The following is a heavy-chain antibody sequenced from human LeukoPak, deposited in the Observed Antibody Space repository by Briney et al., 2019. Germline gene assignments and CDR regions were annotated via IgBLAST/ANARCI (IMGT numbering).Heavy chain of an antibody. J-gene: IGHJ4*02. CDR2: IYNDGVT. CDR1: GFRVGDNF. CDR3: ARDKYGSRHPDY. D-gene: IGHD6-19*01. V-gene: IGHV3-66*01. Sequence: PGGSLRLSCAASGFRVGDNFMNWVRQAPGKGLEWVSVIYNDGVTDSTESVRGRFTISRDNSKNTLYLQMNSLRAEDTAVYYCARDKYGSRHPDYWGQGTLVTASS.